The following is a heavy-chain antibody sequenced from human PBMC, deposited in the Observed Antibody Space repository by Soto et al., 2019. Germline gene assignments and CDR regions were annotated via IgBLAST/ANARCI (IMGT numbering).Heavy chain of an antibody. D-gene: IGHD3-22*01. CDR1: GLTLSTSS. J-gene: IGHJ5*02. Sequence: EVQLVESGGMLVQPGGSLRLSCAASGLTLSTSSMNWVRQAPGKGLEWISYIRRHTSVTAYSDSVKGRFTISRDSSKNSLYLQMDSLRVADTAVYYCGKVADSGDYTVDRWGQGTLVTVSS. V-gene: IGHV3-48*01. CDR3: GKVADSGDYTVDR. CDR2: IRRHTSVT.